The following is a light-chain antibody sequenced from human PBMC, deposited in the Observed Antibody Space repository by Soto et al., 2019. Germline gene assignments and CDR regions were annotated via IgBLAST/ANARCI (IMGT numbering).Light chain of an antibody. J-gene: IGLJ2*01. CDR2: GNT. CDR1: SSNIGAGCD. V-gene: IGLV1-40*01. CDR3: QSYDTSLSGPVV. Sequence: QSLLTQPPSVSGAPGQRVTMSCTGSSSNIGAGCDVHWYQHLPGTAPKLLIYGNTNRPSGVPDRFSGSKSGTSASLAITGLQAEDEADYYCQSYDTSLSGPVVFGGGTQLTVL.